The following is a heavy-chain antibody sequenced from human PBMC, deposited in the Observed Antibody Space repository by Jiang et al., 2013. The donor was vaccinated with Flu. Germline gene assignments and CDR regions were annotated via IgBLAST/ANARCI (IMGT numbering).Heavy chain of an antibody. D-gene: IGHD3-10*01. Sequence: GSGLVKPSETLSLTCAVSGDSLSSYFWSWIRQPAGKGLEWLGRIYTSGTTNYNPSLKSRITMSADTSKNQVSLKLNSVTAADTAVYFCARDRGGTLVRGVIISWVYYFDYWSQGTLVTVSS. V-gene: IGHV4-4*07. CDR3: ARDRGGTLVRGVIISWVYYFDY. J-gene: IGHJ4*02. CDR1: GDSLSSYF. CDR2: IYTSGTT.